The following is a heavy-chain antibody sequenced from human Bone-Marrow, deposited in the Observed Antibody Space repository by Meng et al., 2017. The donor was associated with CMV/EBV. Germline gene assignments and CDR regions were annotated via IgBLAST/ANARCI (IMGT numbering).Heavy chain of an antibody. CDR3: AGGEELLPTYYYYGMDV. CDR2: ISSSGSTI. CDR1: GFTFDDYG. D-gene: IGHD2-15*01. Sequence: GGSLRLSCAASGFTFDDYGMSWVRQAPGKGLEWVSYISSSGSTIYYADSVKGRFTISRDNAKNSLYLQMNSLRAEDTAVYYCAGGEELLPTYYYYGMDVWGQGTTVTVSS. V-gene: IGHV3-11*04. J-gene: IGHJ6*02.